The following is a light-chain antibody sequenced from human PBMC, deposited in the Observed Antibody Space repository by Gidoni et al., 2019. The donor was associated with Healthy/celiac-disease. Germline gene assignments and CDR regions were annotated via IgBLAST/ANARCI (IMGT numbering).Light chain of an antibody. CDR1: NNGSKS. CDR2: DDS. CDR3: QVWDSSSDQGWV. J-gene: IGLJ3*02. Sequence: SSVLTQPPSVSVAPGKTARITCGGKNNGSKSVHCYQQKPGQAPVLVIYDDSDRPSGIPERFAGSNSGNTATLTISRVEAGDEADYYCQVWDSSSDQGWVVGGGTKLTVL. V-gene: IGLV3-21*04.